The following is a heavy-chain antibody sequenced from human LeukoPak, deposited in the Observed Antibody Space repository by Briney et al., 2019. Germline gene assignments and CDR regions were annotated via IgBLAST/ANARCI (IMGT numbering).Heavy chain of an antibody. Sequence: ASVKVSCKASGYTFTGYYMHWVRQAPGQGLEWMGWINPNNGGTNYAQKFQGRVTMTRDTSISTAYMELSRLRSDDTAVYYCAKYRNYYDSSGYYYVEYFQHWGQGTLVTVSS. CDR3: AKYRNYYDSSGYYYVEYFQH. D-gene: IGHD3-22*01. J-gene: IGHJ1*01. CDR1: GYTFTGYY. V-gene: IGHV1-2*02. CDR2: INPNNGGT.